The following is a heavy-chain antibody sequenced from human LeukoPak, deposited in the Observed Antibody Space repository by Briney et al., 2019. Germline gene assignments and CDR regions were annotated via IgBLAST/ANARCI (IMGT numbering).Heavy chain of an antibody. CDR2: IYHSRST. CDR3: ARARRGYSGYVDY. V-gene: IGHV4-4*02. CDR1: GGSISSSNW. D-gene: IGHD5-12*01. J-gene: IGHJ4*01. Sequence: PSETLSLTCAVSGGSISSSNWWSWVRQPPGKGLEWIGEIYHSRSTNYNPSLKSRVTISVDKSKNQFSLKLSSVTAADTAVYYCARARRGYSGYVDYWGQGTLVTVSS.